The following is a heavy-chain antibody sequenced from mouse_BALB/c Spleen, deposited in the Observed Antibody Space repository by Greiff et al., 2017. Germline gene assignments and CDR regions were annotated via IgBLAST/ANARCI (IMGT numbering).Heavy chain of an antibody. CDR1: GFTFSSYA. J-gene: IGHJ3*01. CDR3: ARGYDLFAY. CDR2: ISSGGSYT. V-gene: IGHV5-9-4*01. Sequence: EVQRVESGGGLVKPGGSLKLSCAASGFTFSSYAMSWVRQSPEKRLEWVAEISSGGSYTYYPDTVTGRFTISRDNAKNTLYLEMSSLRSEDTAMYYCARGYDLFAYWGQGTLVTVSA. D-gene: IGHD2-10*02.